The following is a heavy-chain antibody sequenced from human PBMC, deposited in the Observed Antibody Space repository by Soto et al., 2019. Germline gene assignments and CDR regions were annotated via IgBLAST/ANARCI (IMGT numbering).Heavy chain of an antibody. J-gene: IGHJ6*02. V-gene: IGHV3-53*01. CDR3: ARDAVAPYYYYGMDV. CDR2: IYSGGST. D-gene: IGHD2-15*01. CDR1: GFTVSSNY. Sequence: EVQLVESGGGLIQPGGSLRLSCAASGFTVSSNYMSWVRQAPGKGLEWVSVIYSGGSTYYADSVKGRFTISRDNSKNTLYLQINSLRAEDTAVYYCARDAVAPYYYYGMDVWGQGTTVTVSS.